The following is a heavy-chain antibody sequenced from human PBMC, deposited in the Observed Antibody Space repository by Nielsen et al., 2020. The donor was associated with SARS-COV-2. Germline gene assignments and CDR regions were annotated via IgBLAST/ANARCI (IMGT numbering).Heavy chain of an antibody. J-gene: IGHJ6*02. Sequence: SATLSLTCTVSGGSISSGGYYWSWIRHHPGKGLEWIGYIYSSGRTCYNPSLKSRVTISVDTSKNQFSLSLRSVTAADTAVYYCARESSGYDHYNYCMDVWGQGTTVTVSS. V-gene: IGHV4-31*03. D-gene: IGHD5-12*01. CDR2: IYSSGRT. CDR1: GGSISSGGYY. CDR3: ARESSGYDHYNYCMDV.